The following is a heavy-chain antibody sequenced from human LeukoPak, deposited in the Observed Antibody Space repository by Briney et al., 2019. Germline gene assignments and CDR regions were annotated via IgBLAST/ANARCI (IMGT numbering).Heavy chain of an antibody. CDR3: ARGPLIGYCSSTSCYVNY. V-gene: IGHV1-18*01. CDR1: GYTFTSYG. CDR2: ISAYNGNT. D-gene: IGHD2-2*01. Sequence: ASVKVSCKASGYTFTSYGISWVRQAPGQGLEWMGWISAYNGNTNYAQKLQGRVTMTTDTSTSTAYMELRSLRSDDTAVYYCARGPLIGYCSSTSCYVNYWGQGTLVTVSS. J-gene: IGHJ4*02.